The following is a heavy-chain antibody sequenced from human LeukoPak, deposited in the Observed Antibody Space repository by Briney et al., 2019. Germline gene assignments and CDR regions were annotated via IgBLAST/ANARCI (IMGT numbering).Heavy chain of an antibody. Sequence: GGSLRLSCAASGFTFSSYWMSWVRQAPGKGLEWVANIKQDGSEKYYVDSVKGRFTISRDNAKNSLYLQMNSLRAEDTAVYYCARVMRRVRLISYSNPFDYWGQGTLVTVSS. J-gene: IGHJ4*02. CDR1: GFTFSSYW. CDR3: ARVMRRVRLISYSNPFDY. CDR2: IKQDGSEK. V-gene: IGHV3-7*01. D-gene: IGHD4-11*01.